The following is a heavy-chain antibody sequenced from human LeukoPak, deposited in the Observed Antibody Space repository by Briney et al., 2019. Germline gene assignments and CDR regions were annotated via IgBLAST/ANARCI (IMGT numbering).Heavy chain of an antibody. CDR2: ISSRSSAI. J-gene: IGHJ4*02. Sequence: GGSLRLSCAASGFTFSSYSMNWVRQAPGKGLEWVSYISSRSSAIYYADSVKGRFTISRDNAKSSLYLQMNSLRDGDTAVYYCARGATGFDYWGQGTLVTVSS. CDR1: GFTFSSYS. CDR3: ARGATGFDY. V-gene: IGHV3-48*02. D-gene: IGHD3-16*01.